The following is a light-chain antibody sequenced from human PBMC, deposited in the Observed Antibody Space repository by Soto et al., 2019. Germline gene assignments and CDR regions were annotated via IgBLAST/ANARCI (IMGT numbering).Light chain of an antibody. CDR1: QRVSSSY. CDR2: GAS. J-gene: IGKJ4*01. Sequence: EIVLTQSRGTLSLSPGERATLSCRASQRVSSSYLAWYQQKPGQAPRLLIYGASSRATGIPDRFSGSGSGTDVTLTISRLEPEDFALYYCQQYGSSPLTFGGGTKVEIK. V-gene: IGKV3-20*01. CDR3: QQYGSSPLT.